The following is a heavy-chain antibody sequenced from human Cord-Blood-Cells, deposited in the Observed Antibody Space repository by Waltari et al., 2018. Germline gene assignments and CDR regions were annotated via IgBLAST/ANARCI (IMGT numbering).Heavy chain of an antibody. V-gene: IGHV1-3*01. D-gene: IGHD6-6*01. CDR2: INAGNGNT. Sequence: QVQLVQSGAEVKKPGASVKVSCKASGYTFTSYAMHWVRQAPGQRLEWMGWINAGNGNTKYSQKFQGRVTITRDTSASTAYMELSSLRSEDTAVYYCARGLPEIAARPHGAFDYWGQGTLVTVSS. CDR3: ARGLPEIAARPHGAFDY. CDR1: GYTFTSYA. J-gene: IGHJ4*02.